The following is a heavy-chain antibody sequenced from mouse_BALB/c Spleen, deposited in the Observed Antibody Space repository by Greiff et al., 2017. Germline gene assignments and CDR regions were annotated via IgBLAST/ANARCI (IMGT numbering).Heavy chain of an antibody. CDR2: ISSGGSYT. CDR3: TRVHYYGSSYPFAY. Sequence: EVQLMESGGGLVKPGGSLKLSCAASGFTFSSYTMSWVRPTPEKRLEWVATISSGGSYTYYPDSVKGRFTISRDNAKNTLYLQMSSLKSEDTAMYYCTRVHYYGSSYPFAYWGQGTLVTVSA. D-gene: IGHD1-1*01. V-gene: IGHV5-6-4*01. J-gene: IGHJ3*01. CDR1: GFTFSSYT.